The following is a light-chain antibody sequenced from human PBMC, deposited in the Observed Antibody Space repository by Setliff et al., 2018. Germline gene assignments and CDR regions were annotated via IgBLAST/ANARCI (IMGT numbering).Light chain of an antibody. J-gene: IGLJ1*01. V-gene: IGLV2-8*01. Sequence: QSALTQPPSASGSPGQSVTISCTGTSSDVGGYNYVSWYQQHPGKAPKLMIYEVSKWPSGVPDRFSGSKSGTSASLAITGLQAEDEADYYCQSYDNSLSGSGLFGTGTKGTVL. CDR2: EVS. CDR1: SSDVGGYNY. CDR3: QSYDNSLSGSGL.